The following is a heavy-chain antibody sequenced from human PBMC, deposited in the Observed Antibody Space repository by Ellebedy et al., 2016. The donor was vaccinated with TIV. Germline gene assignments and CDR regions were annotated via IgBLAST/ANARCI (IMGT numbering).Heavy chain of an antibody. Sequence: GESLKLSCNGSGYDFTNYWTGCVCQILARDLAWTAILYPSNSDTRYSPFFVGQVTISADKSISTAYLQWDSLVASDTAMYYCAREEETGSSRFTDWGRGTLVTVSA. CDR3: AREEETGSSRFTD. D-gene: IGHD6-13*01. CDR1: GYDFTNYW. CDR2: LYPSNSDT. J-gene: IGHJ4*02. V-gene: IGHV5-51*01.